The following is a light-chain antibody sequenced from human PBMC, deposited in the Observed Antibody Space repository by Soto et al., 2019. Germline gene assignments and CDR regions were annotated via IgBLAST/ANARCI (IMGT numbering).Light chain of an antibody. Sequence: EIVLTQSPGTLSLSPGERATLSCRASQSVSSNFLAWYQQKPGQAPRLLIYGASSRATGIPDRFSGSGSGTDFTLTISRLEPEEFAVYYCQQYGSSPLTFGGGTKAEIK. CDR2: GAS. J-gene: IGKJ4*01. CDR1: QSVSSNF. V-gene: IGKV3-20*01. CDR3: QQYGSSPLT.